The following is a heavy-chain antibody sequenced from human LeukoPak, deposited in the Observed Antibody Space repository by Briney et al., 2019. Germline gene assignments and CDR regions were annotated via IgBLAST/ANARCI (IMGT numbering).Heavy chain of an antibody. CDR1: GGTFSSHA. CDR3: ARGDSGYDYGFDN. V-gene: IGHV1-69*05. Sequence: SVKVSCKASGGTFSSHAISWVRQAPGQGLEWVGGIIPIFGTTNYAQKFQGRVTITTDESTSTGYMELRSLRSDDTAVYYCARGDSGYDYGFDNWGQGTLATVSS. D-gene: IGHD5-12*01. J-gene: IGHJ4*02. CDR2: IIPIFGTT.